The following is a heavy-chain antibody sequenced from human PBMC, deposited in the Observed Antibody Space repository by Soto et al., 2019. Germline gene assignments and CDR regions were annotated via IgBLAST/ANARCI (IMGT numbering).Heavy chain of an antibody. CDR3: ARSNDFWSGYKGVDY. V-gene: IGHV1-46*01. Sequence: ASVKVSCKASGYTFTSYYMHWVRQAPGQGLEWMGIINPSGGSTSYAQKFQGRVTMTRDTSTSIVYMELSSLRSEDTAVYYCARSNDFWSGYKGVDYWGQGTLVTVSS. D-gene: IGHD3-3*01. J-gene: IGHJ4*02. CDR2: INPSGGST. CDR1: GYTFTSYY.